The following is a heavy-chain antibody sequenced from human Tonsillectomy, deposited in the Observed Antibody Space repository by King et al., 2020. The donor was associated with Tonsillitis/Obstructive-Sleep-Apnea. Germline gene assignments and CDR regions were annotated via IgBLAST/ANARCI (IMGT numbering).Heavy chain of an antibody. CDR1: GGSISSYY. D-gene: IGHD6-6*01. CDR2: IYYSGST. Sequence: VQLQESGPGLVKPSETLSLTCIVSGGSISSYYWSWIRQPPGKGLEWIGYIYYSGSTNYNPSLKSRVTISVDTSKNQFSLKLSSVTAADTAVYYCAREGEQLAYDYWGQGTLVTVSS. CDR3: AREGEQLAYDY. J-gene: IGHJ4*02. V-gene: IGHV4-59*01.